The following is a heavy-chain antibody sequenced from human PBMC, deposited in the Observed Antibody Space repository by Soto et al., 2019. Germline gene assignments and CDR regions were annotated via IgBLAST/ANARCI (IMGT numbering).Heavy chain of an antibody. CDR3: ARQRKTVVTQPYFDH. V-gene: IGHV4-39*01. D-gene: IGHD2-21*02. CDR2: IYYSGRT. Sequence: PSETLSLTCIVSGESISSSSYYWGWIRQPPGKGLEWIGSIYYSGRTYYNPSFKSRVTISIDTSKNQFSLKLSSVTATDTAVYYCARQRKTVVTQPYFDHGGQGALVTFS. CDR1: GESISSSSYY. J-gene: IGHJ4*02.